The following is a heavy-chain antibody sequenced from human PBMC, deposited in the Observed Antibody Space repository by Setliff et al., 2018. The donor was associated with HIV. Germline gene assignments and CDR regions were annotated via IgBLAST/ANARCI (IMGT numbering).Heavy chain of an antibody. V-gene: IGHV1-18*04. CDR1: GYTFTSYY. D-gene: IGHD3-3*01. CDR2: ISAYNGNT. Sequence: ASVKVSCKASGYTFTSYYMHWVRQAPGQGLEWMGWISAYNGNTNYAQTLQGRVTMTTDTSTSTAYMELRSLRSDDTAVYYCAREYYDFWSGYSDAFHNWGQGTMVTVSS. J-gene: IGHJ3*02. CDR3: AREYYDFWSGYSDAFHN.